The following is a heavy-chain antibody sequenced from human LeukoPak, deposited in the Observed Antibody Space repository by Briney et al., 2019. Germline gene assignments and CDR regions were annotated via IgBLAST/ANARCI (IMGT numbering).Heavy chain of an antibody. CDR3: ARAPKGFGPPHFDY. V-gene: IGHV3-21*01. CDR2: ISSSSSYI. J-gene: IGHJ4*02. Sequence: GGSLRLSCAASGFTFSSYSMNWVRQAPGKGLEWVSSISSSSSYIYYADSVKGRFTISRDNAKNSLYLQMNSLRAEDTAVYYCARAPKGFGPPHFDYWGQGTLVTVSS. D-gene: IGHD3-10*01. CDR1: GFTFSSYS.